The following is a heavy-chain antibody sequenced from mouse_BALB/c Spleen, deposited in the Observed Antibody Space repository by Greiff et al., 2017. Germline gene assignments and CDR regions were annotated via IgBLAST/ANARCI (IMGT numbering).Heavy chain of an antibody. Sequence: EVKLMESGPGLVKPSQSLSLTCSVTGYSITSGYYWNWIRQFPGNKLEWMGYISYDGSNNYNPSLKNRISITRDTSKNQFFLKLNSVTTEDTATYYCAHGSLDYWGQGTTLTVSS. CDR2: ISYDGSN. J-gene: IGHJ2*01. D-gene: IGHD1-1*01. CDR3: AHGSLDY. V-gene: IGHV3-6*02. CDR1: GYSITSGYY.